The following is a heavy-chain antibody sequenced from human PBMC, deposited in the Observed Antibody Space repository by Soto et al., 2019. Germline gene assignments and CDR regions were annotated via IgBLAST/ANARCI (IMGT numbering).Heavy chain of an antibody. D-gene: IGHD3-3*01. Sequence: QVHLVQSGAEVKKPGASVNVSCKTSGYTFTRNGISWVRQAPGQGLEWMGWISPKSGNIKYAQKYLGRVIMTTHTSTSTGYMELRVWRSDDTAVSYCVRDRDSNFWPSRDGWGLWTTVTVSS. V-gene: IGHV1-18*01. CDR3: VRDRDSNFWPSRDG. CDR2: ISPKSGNI. CDR1: GYTFTRNG. J-gene: IGHJ6*02.